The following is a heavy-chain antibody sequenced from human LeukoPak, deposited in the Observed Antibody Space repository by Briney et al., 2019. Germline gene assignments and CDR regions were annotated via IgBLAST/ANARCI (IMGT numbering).Heavy chain of an antibody. Sequence: SETLSLTCTVSGGSISRHYWSWIRQAPGKGLEWIGYISYSGSTNYNPSLKSRVTISVDTSKNQFSLKLSSVTAADTAVFYCARHVGPGYSYGFDDWGQGTLVTVSS. V-gene: IGHV4-59*08. CDR2: ISYSGST. CDR3: ARHVGPGYSYGFDD. CDR1: GGSISRHY. J-gene: IGHJ4*02. D-gene: IGHD5-18*01.